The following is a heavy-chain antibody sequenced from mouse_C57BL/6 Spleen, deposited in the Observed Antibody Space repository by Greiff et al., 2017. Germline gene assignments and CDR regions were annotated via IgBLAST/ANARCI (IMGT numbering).Heavy chain of an antibody. J-gene: IGHJ1*03. CDR1: GYTFTSYW. V-gene: IGHV1-72*01. D-gene: IGHD2-13*01. CDR3: ARWDGDPYWYCDV. Sequence: QVQLQQPGAELVKPGASVKLSCTASGYTFTSYWMHWVKQRPGRGLEWIGRIDPNSGCTKYTEKFKSQSTLTVDKPSSTVYLQLSSLTSEDSAVYYCARWDGDPYWYCDVWGTGTTVTVSS. CDR2: IDPNSGCT.